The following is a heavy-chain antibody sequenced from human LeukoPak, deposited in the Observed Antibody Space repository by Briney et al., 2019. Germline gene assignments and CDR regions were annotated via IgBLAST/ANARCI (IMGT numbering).Heavy chain of an antibody. CDR1: GFTFSSYS. CDR3: AKDFGQWLVRYYFDY. D-gene: IGHD6-19*01. Sequence: PGGSLRLSCAASGFTFSSYSMNWVRQAPGKGLEWVAVISYDGSNKYYADSVKGRFTISRDNSKNTLYLQMNSLRAEDTAVYYCAKDFGQWLVRYYFDYWGQGTLVTVSS. V-gene: IGHV3-30*18. J-gene: IGHJ4*02. CDR2: ISYDGSNK.